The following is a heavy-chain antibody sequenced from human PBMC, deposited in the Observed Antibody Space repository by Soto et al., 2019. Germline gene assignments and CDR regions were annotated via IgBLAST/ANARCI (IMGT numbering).Heavy chain of an antibody. Sequence: ASVKVSCKASGYSFNNYYLHWVRQAPGQGLEWMGIINPSGGSTTYAQKFQGRVTMVRDTSTSTLYMELSSLRSEDTAVYYCARDGTHGDFDYWGQGTLVTVSS. CDR2: INPSGGST. CDR1: GYSFNNYY. D-gene: IGHD4-17*01. V-gene: IGHV1-46*02. CDR3: ARDGTHGDFDY. J-gene: IGHJ4*02.